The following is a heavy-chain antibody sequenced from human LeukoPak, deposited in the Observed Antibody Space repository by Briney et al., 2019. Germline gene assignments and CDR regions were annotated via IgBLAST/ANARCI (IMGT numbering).Heavy chain of an antibody. D-gene: IGHD2-15*01. J-gene: IGHJ4*02. CDR2: IKQDGSDK. V-gene: IGHV3-7*01. CDR3: VRGGYYFGA. Sequence: GGSLRLSCAASGLTFSSYRMSWVRQAPGKGLEWVANIKQDGSDKNYVDSVKGRFTISRDNAKNSLYLQVNSLRVEDTAVYYCVRGGYYFGAWGQGTLVTVSS. CDR1: GLTFSSYR.